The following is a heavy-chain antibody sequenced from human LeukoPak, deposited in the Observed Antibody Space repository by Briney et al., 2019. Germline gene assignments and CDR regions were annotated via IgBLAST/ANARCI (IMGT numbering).Heavy chain of an antibody. CDR2: INPNSGGT. CDR1: GYTFTSYD. CDR3: VRGTSRYCSSTSCFPGPHDY. V-gene: IGHV1-2*02. Sequence: EASVKVSCKASGYTFTSYDINWVRQATGQGLEWMGWINPNSGGTNYAQKFQGRVTMTRDTSISTAYMELSRLRSDDTAVYYCVRGTSRYCSSTSCFPGPHDYWGQGTLVTVSS. J-gene: IGHJ4*02. D-gene: IGHD2-2*01.